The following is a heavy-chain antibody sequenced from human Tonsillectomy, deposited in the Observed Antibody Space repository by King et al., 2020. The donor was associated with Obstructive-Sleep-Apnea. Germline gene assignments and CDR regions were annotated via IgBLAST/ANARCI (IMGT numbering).Heavy chain of an antibody. D-gene: IGHD5-24*01. V-gene: IGHV3-21*01. CDR2: ISSSSSYI. J-gene: IGHJ3*02. CDR1: GFTFSSYI. Sequence: QLMQSGGGLVKPGGSLILSCAASGFTFSSYIMNWVRQAPGKGLEGVSSISSSSSYIYYSDLAKVRFTISRDNAKNSLYLQMNSLRAEDTAVYYCARGRWLQLGADAFDIWGQGTMVTVSS. CDR3: ARGRWLQLGADAFDI.